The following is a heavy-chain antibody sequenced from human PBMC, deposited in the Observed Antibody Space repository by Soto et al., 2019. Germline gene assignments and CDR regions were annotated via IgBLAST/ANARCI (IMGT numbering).Heavy chain of an antibody. CDR1: GFTFSSYG. CDR2: IWYDGSNK. J-gene: IGHJ4*02. V-gene: IGHV3-33*01. CDR3: AREVSGGRSSSWYLDY. D-gene: IGHD6-13*01. Sequence: GGSLRLSCAASGFTFSSYGMHWVRQAPGKGLEWVAVIWYDGSNKYYADSVKGRFTISRDNSKNTLYLQMNSLRAEDTAVYYCAREVSGGRSSSWYLDYWGQGTLVTVSS.